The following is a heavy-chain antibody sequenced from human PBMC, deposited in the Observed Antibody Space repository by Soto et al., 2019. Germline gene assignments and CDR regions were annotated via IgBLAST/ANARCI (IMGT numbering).Heavy chain of an antibody. Sequence: QEQLVESGGGVVQPGRSLRLSCAASGFTFSGYAMHWVRQARGKGLEWVASISYNGNDKYYVDSVKGRFTISRDNSKNTLYLQMSSLPPEDTAVYYCAKDAGDQGYFQNWGQGTLVTVSS. CDR1: GFTFSGYA. D-gene: IGHD2-21*02. V-gene: IGHV3-30*18. J-gene: IGHJ1*01. CDR3: AKDAGDQGYFQN. CDR2: ISYNGNDK.